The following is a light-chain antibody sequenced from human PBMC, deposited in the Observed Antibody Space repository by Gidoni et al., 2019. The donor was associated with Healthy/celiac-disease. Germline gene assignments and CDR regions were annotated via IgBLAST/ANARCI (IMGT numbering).Light chain of an antibody. CDR2: KDS. CDR1: ALPKQY. J-gene: IGLJ2*01. V-gene: IGLV3-25*03. CDR3: QSADSSGTRGV. Sequence: SYELTQPPSVSVSPGQTARITCSGDALPKQYAYWYQQKPGHAPVLVIYKDSERPSGIPERFSGSSSGTTVTLTISGVQAEDEADYYCQSADSSGTRGVFGGGTKLTVL.